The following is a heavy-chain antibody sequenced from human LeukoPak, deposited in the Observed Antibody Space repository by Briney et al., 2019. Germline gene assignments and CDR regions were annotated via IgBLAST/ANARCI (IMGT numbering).Heavy chain of an antibody. CDR1: GYTFTSYY. CDR2: INPSGGST. Sequence: ASVKVSCTASGYTFTSYYMHWVRQAPGQGLEWMGIINPSGGSTSYAQKFQGRVTMTRDTSTSTVYMELSSLRSEDTAVYYCARDPALTGYHRGYFDYWGQGTLVTVSS. V-gene: IGHV1-46*01. CDR3: ARDPALTGYHRGYFDY. J-gene: IGHJ4*02. D-gene: IGHD3-9*01.